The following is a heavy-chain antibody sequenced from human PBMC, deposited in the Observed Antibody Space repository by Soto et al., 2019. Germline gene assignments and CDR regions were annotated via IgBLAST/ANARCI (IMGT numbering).Heavy chain of an antibody. Sequence: QVQLVESGGGVVQPGRSLGLSCEVSGFTFSPYTMHWVRQGPGKGLEWVAVISYDGSNKYYAASVKGRFTISRDNSKNTLYLQMNSLRPEGTSVYYCARGGGFCGGDCYKGGVDYWGQGPLVTVSS. D-gene: IGHD2-21*02. J-gene: IGHJ4*02. V-gene: IGHV3-30-3*01. CDR1: GFTFSPYT. CDR3: ARGGGFCGGDCYKGGVDY. CDR2: ISYDGSNK.